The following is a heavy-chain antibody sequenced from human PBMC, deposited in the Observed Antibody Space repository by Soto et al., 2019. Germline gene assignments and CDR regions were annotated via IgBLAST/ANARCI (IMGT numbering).Heavy chain of an antibody. CDR2: IYHTGST. V-gene: IGHV4-61*03. D-gene: IGHD5-12*01. J-gene: IGHJ5*02. CDR1: GDSLNRGAYY. CDR3: ARSWGGDGYYH. Sequence: PSETLSLTCNVSGDSLNRGAYYWTWIRQSPGRGLEWIGHIYHTGSTNYNPSLRSRLTISLDTSKSHFSLTLRSVNAVDTGVYYCARSWGGDGYYHWGQGTLVTVSS.